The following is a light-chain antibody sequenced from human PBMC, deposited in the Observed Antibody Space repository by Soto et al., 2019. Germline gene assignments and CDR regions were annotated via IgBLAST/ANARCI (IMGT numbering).Light chain of an antibody. CDR3: ASWDDSLNGV. J-gene: IGLJ2*01. CDR1: SSNIGRNT. V-gene: IGLV1-44*01. Sequence: QSVLTQPPSASGTPGQRVIISCYGSSSNIGRNTVNWSQQLPGAAPKLLIYDNNQRPSGVPDRFSGSKSGTSASLAISGLQSEDEADYYCASWDDSLNGVFGGGTQLTVL. CDR2: DNN.